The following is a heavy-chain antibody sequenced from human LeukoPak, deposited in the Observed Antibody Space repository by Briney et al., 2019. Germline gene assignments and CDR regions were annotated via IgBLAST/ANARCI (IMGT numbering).Heavy chain of an antibody. CDR1: GFTFSDHY. Sequence: GGSLRLSCEASGFTFSDHYMDWVRQAPGKGLEWVSAISGSGGSTYYADSVKGRFTISRDNSKNTLYLQMNSLRAEDTAVYYCANAPGVDYYDSSGYYYDYWGQGTLVTVSS. D-gene: IGHD3-22*01. V-gene: IGHV3-23*01. J-gene: IGHJ4*02. CDR2: ISGSGGST. CDR3: ANAPGVDYYDSSGYYYDY.